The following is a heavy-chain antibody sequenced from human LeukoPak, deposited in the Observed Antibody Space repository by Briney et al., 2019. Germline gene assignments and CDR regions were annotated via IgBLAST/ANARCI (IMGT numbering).Heavy chain of an antibody. J-gene: IGHJ4*02. CDR2: IYYSGST. CDR1: GGSISSYY. CDR3: TRVEMATILVGFDY. Sequence: SETLSLTCTVSGGSISSYYWSWIRQPPGKGLEWFGCIYYSGSTNYNPSLKSRVTISVDTSKIQFSLKLSSVTAADTAVYYCTRVEMATILVGFDYWGQGTLVTVSS. D-gene: IGHD5-24*01. V-gene: IGHV4-59*01.